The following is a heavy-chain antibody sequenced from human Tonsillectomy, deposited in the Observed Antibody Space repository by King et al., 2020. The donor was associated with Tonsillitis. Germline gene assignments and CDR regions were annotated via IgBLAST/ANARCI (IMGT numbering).Heavy chain of an antibody. CDR3: ARDTVIDAFDI. J-gene: IGHJ3*02. CDR1: GYIFTSYY. D-gene: IGHD4-17*01. Sequence: VQLVESGAEVKKPGASVKVSCKASGYIFTSYYMHWVRQAPGQGLEWMGIINPSGGSTSYAQKFQVRVTMTRDTSTSTVYMELSSLRSEDTAVYYCARDTVIDAFDIWGQGTMVTVSS. V-gene: IGHV1-46*01. CDR2: INPSGGST.